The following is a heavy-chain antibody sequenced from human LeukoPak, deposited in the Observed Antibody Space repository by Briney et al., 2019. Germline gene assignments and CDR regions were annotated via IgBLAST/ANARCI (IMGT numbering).Heavy chain of an antibody. D-gene: IGHD3-3*01. Sequence: PGGSLRLSCAASGFTFSSYGMHWVRQAPGKGLEWVAVIWYDGSNKYYADSVKGRFTISRDNAKNSLYLQMNSLRAEDTAMYYCARGTIFGVAPHNWGQGTLVTVSS. CDR2: IWYDGSNK. V-gene: IGHV3-33*01. J-gene: IGHJ4*02. CDR1: GFTFSSYG. CDR3: ARGTIFGVAPHN.